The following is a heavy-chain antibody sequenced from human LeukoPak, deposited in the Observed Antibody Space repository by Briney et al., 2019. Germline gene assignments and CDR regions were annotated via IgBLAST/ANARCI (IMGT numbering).Heavy chain of an antibody. D-gene: IGHD3-22*01. V-gene: IGHV3-23*01. CDR1: GFTFSSYG. J-gene: IGHJ4*02. CDR2: ISGSGGST. Sequence: GGSLRLSCAASGFTFSSYGMSWVRQAPGKGLEWVSAISGSGGSTYYADSVKGRFTISRDNSKNTLYLQMNSLRAEDTAVYYCAKPLYYYDSSGYQVWGQGTLVTVSS. CDR3: AKPLYYYDSSGYQV.